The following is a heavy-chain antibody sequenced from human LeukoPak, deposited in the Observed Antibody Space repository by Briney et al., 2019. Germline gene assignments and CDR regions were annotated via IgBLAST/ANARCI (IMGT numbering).Heavy chain of an antibody. Sequence: GGSLRLSCVASGFTFSSYAMSWVRQAPGKGLEWVPAISGSGVTTHYAGSVKGRFSISRDNSKNTLYLQMNSLRAEDTALYYCAKKVVVGATSPYSDFQDWGQGTLVTVSS. J-gene: IGHJ1*01. CDR3: AKKVVVGATSPYSDFQD. CDR2: ISGSGVTT. V-gene: IGHV3-23*01. CDR1: GFTFSSYA. D-gene: IGHD1-26*01.